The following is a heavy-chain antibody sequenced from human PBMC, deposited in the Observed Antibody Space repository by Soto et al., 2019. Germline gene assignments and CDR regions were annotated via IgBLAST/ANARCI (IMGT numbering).Heavy chain of an antibody. CDR1: GGTFSSYA. CDR2: IIPIFGTA. V-gene: IGHV1-69*13. CDR3: ARASRRTNRPFDY. Sequence: SVKVSCKASGGTFSSYAISWVRQAPGQGLEWMGGIIPIFGTANYAQKFQGRVTTTADESTSTAYMELSSLRSEDTAVYYCARASRRTNRPFDYWGQGTLVTVSS. J-gene: IGHJ4*02. D-gene: IGHD1-7*01.